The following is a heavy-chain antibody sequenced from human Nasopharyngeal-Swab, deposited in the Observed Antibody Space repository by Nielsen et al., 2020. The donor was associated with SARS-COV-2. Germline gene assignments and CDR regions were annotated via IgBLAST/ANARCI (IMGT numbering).Heavy chain of an antibody. J-gene: IGHJ6*02. CDR3: ARNYDSSGDGMDV. CDR1: GFTFSSYS. V-gene: IGHV3-30*03. CDR2: ISYDGSNK. D-gene: IGHD3-22*01. Sequence: GGSLRLSCAASGFTFSSYSMNWVRQAPGKGLEWVAVISYDGSNKYYADSVKGRFTISRDNSKNTLYLQMNSLRAEDTAVYYCARNYDSSGDGMDVWGQGTTVTVSS.